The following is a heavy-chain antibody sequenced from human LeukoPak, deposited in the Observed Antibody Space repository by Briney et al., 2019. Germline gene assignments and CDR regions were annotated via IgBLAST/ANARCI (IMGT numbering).Heavy chain of an antibody. J-gene: IGHJ6*04. D-gene: IGHD3-10*01. CDR3: ARDNRVTMVRGVPVV. CDR2: ISSSSSYI. Sequence: PGGSLRLSCAASGFTFSSYGMHWVRQAPGKGLEWVSSISSSSSYIYYADSVKGRFTISRDNAKNSLYLQMNSLRAEDTAVYYCARDNRVTMVRGVPVVWGKGTTVTVSS. V-gene: IGHV3-21*01. CDR1: GFTFSSYG.